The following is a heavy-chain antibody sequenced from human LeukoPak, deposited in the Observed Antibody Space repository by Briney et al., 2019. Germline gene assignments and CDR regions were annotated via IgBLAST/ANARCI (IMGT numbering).Heavy chain of an antibody. CDR2: IYTSGST. J-gene: IGHJ6*03. Sequence: SETLSLTCTVSGGSISSYYWSWIRQPAGKGLEWIGRIYTSGSTNYNTYLKSRVTMSVDTSKNQFSLNLTSVTAADSAVYYCARVSWFPGTSYYYMDVWGKGTTVTVSS. CDR1: GGSISSYY. D-gene: IGHD1-1*01. V-gene: IGHV4-4*07. CDR3: ARVSWFPGTSYYYMDV.